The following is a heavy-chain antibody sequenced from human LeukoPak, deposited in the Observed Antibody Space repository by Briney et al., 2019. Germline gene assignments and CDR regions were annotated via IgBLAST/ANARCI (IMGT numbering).Heavy chain of an antibody. CDR2: FDPEDGET. CDR3: ATALTSSIGGWYLGYYYYMDV. V-gene: IGHV1-24*01. CDR1: GYSLTELS. J-gene: IGHJ6*03. D-gene: IGHD6-19*01. Sequence: ASVNVSCKVSGYSLTELSMHWVRQAPGKGLEWMGGFDPEDGETIYAQKFQGRVTMTEDTSTDTAYMELNSLRSEDTAVYYCATALTSSIGGWYLGYYYYMDVWGKGTTVTVSS.